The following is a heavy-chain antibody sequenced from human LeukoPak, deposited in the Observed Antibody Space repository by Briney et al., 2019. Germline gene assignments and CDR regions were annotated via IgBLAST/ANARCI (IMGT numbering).Heavy chain of an antibody. V-gene: IGHV3-48*03. CDR3: TRLLPSSHHFFDS. CDR1: GFTFRSYE. D-gene: IGHD6-6*01. Sequence: GGSLRLSCAASGFTFRSYEMHWVRQAPGKGLEWLSCISGSGNTIYSADSVKGRFTISRDNAKNSLYLQMDSLRAEDTAVYYCTRLLPSSHHFFDSWGQGTLVTVSS. J-gene: IGHJ4*02. CDR2: ISGSGNTI.